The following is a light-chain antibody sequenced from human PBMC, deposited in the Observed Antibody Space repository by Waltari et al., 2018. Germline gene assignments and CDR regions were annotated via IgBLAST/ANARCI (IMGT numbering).Light chain of an antibody. J-gene: IGKJ1*01. CDR3: QHYRNLPVT. V-gene: IGKV3-20*01. Sequence: EIMLTQSPGTLSLSPGERATLSCRTSQSFSRSLAWYKQKPGQAPRLLIYDASSRATGIPDRFSGSGSGTDFSLTISRLVPEDSAVYYCQHYRNLPVTFGQGTNVEIK. CDR2: DAS. CDR1: QSFSRS.